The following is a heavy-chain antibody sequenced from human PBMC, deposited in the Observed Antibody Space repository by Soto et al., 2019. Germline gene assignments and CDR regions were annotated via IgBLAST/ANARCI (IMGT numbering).Heavy chain of an antibody. CDR1: GGTFSSYA. CDR2: IIPIFGTA. Sequence: QVQLVQSGAEVKKPGSSVKVSCKASGGTFSSYAISWVRQAPGQGLEWMGGIIPIFGTANYAQKFQGRVTITADESTSTAYMELSSLRSEDTAVYYCAREEDPRIAARNYYYYGMDVWGQGTTVTDSS. J-gene: IGHJ6*02. CDR3: AREEDPRIAARNYYYYGMDV. D-gene: IGHD6-13*01. V-gene: IGHV1-69*01.